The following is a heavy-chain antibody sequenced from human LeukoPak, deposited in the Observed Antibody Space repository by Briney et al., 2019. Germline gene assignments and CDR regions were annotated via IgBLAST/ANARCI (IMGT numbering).Heavy chain of an antibody. V-gene: IGHV4-59*12. Sequence: SETLSLTCTVSGGSISSYYWTWIRQPPGKGLEWIGYVDHTGSTNFNPSLNGRVSISRDTTKNLFSLRLRSVTAADTAVYYCARERPLYDRTLNYYYYYMDVWGKGTTVTVSS. CDR3: ARERPLYDRTLNYYYYYMDV. CDR2: VDHTGST. J-gene: IGHJ6*03. D-gene: IGHD3-3*01. CDR1: GGSISSYY.